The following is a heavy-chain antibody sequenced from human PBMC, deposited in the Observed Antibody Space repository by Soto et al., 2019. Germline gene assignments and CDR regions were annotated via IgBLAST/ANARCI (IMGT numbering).Heavy chain of an antibody. CDR2: INHSGST. Sequence: QVQLQQWGAGLLKPSETLSLTCAVYGGSFSGYYWSWIRQPPGKGLEWIGEINHSGSTNYNPSLKSRDTISVDTSKNQFSLKLSSVTAADTAVYYCARGRGYSSSSLDYWGQGTLVTVSS. V-gene: IGHV4-34*01. CDR1: GGSFSGYY. J-gene: IGHJ4*02. D-gene: IGHD6-6*01. CDR3: ARGRGYSSSSLDY.